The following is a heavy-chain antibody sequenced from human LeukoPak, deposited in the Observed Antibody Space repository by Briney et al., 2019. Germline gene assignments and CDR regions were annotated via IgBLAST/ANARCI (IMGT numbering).Heavy chain of an antibody. Sequence: GGSLRLSCAASGFTFSSYWMSWVRQAPGKGLEWVANIKQDGSEKYYVDSVKGRFTISRDSAKNSLYLQMNSLRAEDTAVYYCARAFDECGGDCYFSWFDPWGQGTLVTVSS. V-gene: IGHV3-7*01. CDR2: IKQDGSEK. CDR1: GFTFSSYW. CDR3: ARAFDECGGDCYFSWFDP. J-gene: IGHJ5*02. D-gene: IGHD2-21*02.